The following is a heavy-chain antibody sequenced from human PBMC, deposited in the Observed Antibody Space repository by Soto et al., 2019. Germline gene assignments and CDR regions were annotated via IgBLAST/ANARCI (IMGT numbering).Heavy chain of an antibody. CDR2: IYYSGST. CDR3: ARDHNGGNNLDY. Sequence: PSETLSLTCSVSGGSISSGRYYWSWIRQHPGKGLEWIGYIYYSGSTYYNPSLKSRVTISVDTSKNQFSLKLSSVTAADTAVYYCARDHNGGNNLDYWGQGTLVTVS. D-gene: IGHD2-15*01. J-gene: IGHJ4*02. CDR1: GGSISSGRYY. V-gene: IGHV4-31*03.